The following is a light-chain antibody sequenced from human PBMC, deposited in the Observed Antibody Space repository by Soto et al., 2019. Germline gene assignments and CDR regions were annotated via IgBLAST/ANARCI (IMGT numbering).Light chain of an antibody. CDR2: GAS. Sequence: EIALTQSPGTLSLSPGERATLSCRASQTVSNNYLAWYQQKPGQAPRLLIFGASSRATGIPDRFSGSGSGTDFTLTISRLEPEDFAVYYCQQYDNSPMYAFGQGTKLEIK. V-gene: IGKV3-20*01. CDR1: QTVSNNY. J-gene: IGKJ2*01. CDR3: QQYDNSPMYA.